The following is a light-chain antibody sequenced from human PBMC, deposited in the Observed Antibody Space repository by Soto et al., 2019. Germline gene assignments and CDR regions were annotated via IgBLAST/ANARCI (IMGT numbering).Light chain of an antibody. J-gene: IGLJ2*01. CDR2: DVS. CDR1: STDVGDYNY. V-gene: IGLV2-14*03. Sequence: QSALTQPASVSGSPGQSITISCTGISTDVGDYNYVSWYQQHPGKAPKLIISDVSNRPSGVSNRFSGSKSGNTASLTISGLQAEDEGDYYCSSYTSSRPVVFGGGTKLTVL. CDR3: SSYTSSRPVV.